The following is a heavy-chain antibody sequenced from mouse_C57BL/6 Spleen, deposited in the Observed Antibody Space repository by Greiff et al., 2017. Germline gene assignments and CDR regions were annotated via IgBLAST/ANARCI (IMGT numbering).Heavy chain of an antibody. Sequence: QVQLQQPGAELVKPGASVKLSCKASGYTFTSYWMHWVKQRPGRGLEWIGRIDPNSGGTKYNEKFKSKATLTVDKPSSTAYMQLSSLTSEDSAVYYCARPKGSNDVDWYFDVWGTGTTVTVSS. CDR1: GYTFTSYW. CDR2: IDPNSGGT. CDR3: ARPKGSNDVDWYFDV. D-gene: IGHD2-12*01. J-gene: IGHJ1*03. V-gene: IGHV1-72*01.